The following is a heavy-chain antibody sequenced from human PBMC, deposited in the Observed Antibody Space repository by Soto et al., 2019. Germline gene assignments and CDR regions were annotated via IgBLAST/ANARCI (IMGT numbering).Heavy chain of an antibody. Sequence: GESLKISWKGSGYSFTSYWIGWVRQMPGKGLEWMGIIYPGASDPRYSPSFQGQVTISADKSISTAYLQWSSLKASDTAMYYCARPHSSGWYYHYAFDIWGQGTMVTVSS. V-gene: IGHV5-51*01. D-gene: IGHD6-19*01. CDR3: ARPHSSGWYYHYAFDI. J-gene: IGHJ3*02. CDR2: IYPGASDP. CDR1: GYSFTSYW.